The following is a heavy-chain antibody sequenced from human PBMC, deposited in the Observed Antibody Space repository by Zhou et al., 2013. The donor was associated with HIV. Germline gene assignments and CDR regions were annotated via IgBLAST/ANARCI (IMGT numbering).Heavy chain of an antibody. V-gene: IGHV1-69*05. CDR1: GGTFSSYA. CDR3: ARVGDTGPLGYYYYMDV. D-gene: IGHD5-18*01. Sequence: QVQLVQSGAEVKKPGSSVKVSCKASGGTFSSYAISWVRQAPGQGLEWMGGIIPIFGTANYAQKFQGRVTITTDESTSTAYMELSSLRSEDTAVYYCARVGDTGPLGYYYYMDVWGKGTTVTVSS. CDR2: IIPIFGTA. J-gene: IGHJ6*03.